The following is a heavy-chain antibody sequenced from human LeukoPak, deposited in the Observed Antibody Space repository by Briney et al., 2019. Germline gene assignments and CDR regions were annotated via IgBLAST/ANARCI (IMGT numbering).Heavy chain of an antibody. CDR3: AKDYYDSSGPSFDY. J-gene: IGHJ4*02. V-gene: IGHV3-23*01. CDR1: GFTFSSYA. CDR2: ISGGGGST. Sequence: GSLRLSCAASGFTFSSYAVGWVRQAPGKGLQWVSAISGGGGSTYYADSVKGRFTISRDNSKNTLFLQMNSLRAEDTAVYYCAKDYYDSSGPSFDYWGQGTLVTVSS. D-gene: IGHD3-22*01.